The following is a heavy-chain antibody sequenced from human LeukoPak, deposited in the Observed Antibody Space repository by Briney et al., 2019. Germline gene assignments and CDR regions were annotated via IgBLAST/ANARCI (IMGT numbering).Heavy chain of an antibody. D-gene: IGHD6-6*01. J-gene: IGHJ4*02. Sequence: PGRSLRLSCAASGFTFSSHWMIWVRQAPGKGLEWVANVKQDGSEKYYVDSVKGRFTISRVNAKNSLYLQMNSLRVEDTAVYYCATGRAAHLFDYWGQGTLVTVSS. CDR2: VKQDGSEK. CDR3: ATGRAAHLFDY. CDR1: GFTFSSHW. V-gene: IGHV3-7*01.